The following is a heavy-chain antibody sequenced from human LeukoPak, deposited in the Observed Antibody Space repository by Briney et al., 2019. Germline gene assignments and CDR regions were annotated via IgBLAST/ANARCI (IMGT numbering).Heavy chain of an antibody. V-gene: IGHV1-18*04. D-gene: IGHD6-13*01. CDR3: ARDRIAAAVLDF. J-gene: IGHJ4*02. Sequence: ASVKVSCKASGYTFTSYSMRWVRQAPGQGLEWMGWISAYNGNTNYAQKLQGRVTMTTDTSTNTAHMELRSLTSDDTAVYFCARDRIAAAVLDFWGQGTLVTVSS. CDR1: GYTFTSYS. CDR2: ISAYNGNT.